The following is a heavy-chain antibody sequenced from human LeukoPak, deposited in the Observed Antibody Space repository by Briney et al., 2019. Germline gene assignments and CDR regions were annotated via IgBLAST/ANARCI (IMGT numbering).Heavy chain of an antibody. Sequence: SCAASGFTFSSYAMHWVRQAPGQRLEWMGWINAGNGNTKYSQKFQGRVTITRDTSASTAYMELSSLRSEDTAVYYCARARQLVTFDYWGQGTLVTVSS. J-gene: IGHJ4*02. V-gene: IGHV1-3*01. CDR1: GFTFSSYA. CDR2: INAGNGNT. D-gene: IGHD6-13*01. CDR3: ARARQLVTFDY.